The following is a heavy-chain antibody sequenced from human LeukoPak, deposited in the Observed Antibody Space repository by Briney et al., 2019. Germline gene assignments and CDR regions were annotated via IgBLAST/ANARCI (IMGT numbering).Heavy chain of an antibody. CDR2: IYHSGST. D-gene: IGHD2-8*01. J-gene: IGHJ4*02. CDR3: ARTALMEYYFDY. Sequence: SETLSLTCTVSGGSISSGGYYWSWIRQPPGKGLEWIGYIYHSGSTYYNPSLKSRVTISVDRSKNQFSLKLSSVTAADTAVYYCARTALMEYYFDYWGQGTPVTVSS. V-gene: IGHV4-30-2*01. CDR1: GGSISSGGYY.